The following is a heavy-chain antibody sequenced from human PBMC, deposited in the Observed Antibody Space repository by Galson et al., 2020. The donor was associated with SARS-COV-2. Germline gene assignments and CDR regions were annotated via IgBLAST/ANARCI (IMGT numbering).Heavy chain of an antibody. D-gene: IGHD7-27*01. Sequence: ASVKVSCKASGYKFGNYGISWVRQAPGRGLEWMGWISAYNGHTNYAQKVQGRVTMTTDTSTSTAYMEMRSLTSDDTDMYYCARDVTGDPYWYFDLWGRGTLVTVSS. CDR3: ARDVTGDPYWYFDL. CDR2: ISAYNGHT. CDR1: GYKFGNYG. V-gene: IGHV1-18*01. J-gene: IGHJ2*01.